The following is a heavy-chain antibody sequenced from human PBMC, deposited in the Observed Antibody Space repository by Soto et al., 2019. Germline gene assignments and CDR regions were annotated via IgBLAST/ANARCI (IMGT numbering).Heavy chain of an antibody. J-gene: IGHJ4*02. V-gene: IGHV3-66*01. Sequence: EVQLVESGGGLVQPGGSLRLSCAASGFTVSTKYMSWVRQAPGKGLEWVSVIYSGGSTFYADSVRGRFTISRDNSKNTGNLQMNSRGAEDPAVYYCARDPWAADYWGQGTLVPVSS. CDR1: GFTVSTKY. CDR3: ARDPWAADY. D-gene: IGHD3-16*01. CDR2: IYSGGST.